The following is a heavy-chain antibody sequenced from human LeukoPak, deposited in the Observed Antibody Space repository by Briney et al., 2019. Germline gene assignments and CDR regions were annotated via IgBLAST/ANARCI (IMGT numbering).Heavy chain of an antibody. D-gene: IGHD1-1*01. V-gene: IGHV3-33*01. Sequence: PGGSLRLSCTASGFTLSDYGMHWVRQAPGKGLEWVALIWSGASAGLYADSVKGRFTISRHGSRNTMYLQMDSLRAEDTAVYHCARDIWNDGNYYMDVWGKETTVTVPS. CDR1: GFTLSDYG. J-gene: IGHJ6*03. CDR2: IWSGASAG. CDR3: ARDIWNDGNYYMDV.